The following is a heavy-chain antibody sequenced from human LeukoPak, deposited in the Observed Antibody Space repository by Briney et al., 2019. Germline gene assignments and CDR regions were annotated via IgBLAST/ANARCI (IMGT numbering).Heavy chain of an antibody. CDR1: GFTFSSYA. J-gene: IGHJ4*02. D-gene: IGHD2-2*01. CDR2: ISGSGGST. CDR3: AKDQFKGGSTTFDY. Sequence: PGGSLRLSCAASGFTFSSYAMSWVRQAPGKGLEWVSAISGSGGSTYYTDSVKGRFTISRDNSKNTLYLQMNSLRAEDTAVYYCAKDQFKGGSTTFDYWGQGTLVTVSS. V-gene: IGHV3-23*01.